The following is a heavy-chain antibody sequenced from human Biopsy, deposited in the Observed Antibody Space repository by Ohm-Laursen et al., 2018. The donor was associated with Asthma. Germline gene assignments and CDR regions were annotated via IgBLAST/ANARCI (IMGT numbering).Heavy chain of an antibody. J-gene: IGHJ4*01. Sequence: SLRLSCAASGFSFDDCAMHWVRQAPGKGLEWVSSIRWNSGNIDYADSVKGRFTISRDNAKNSLYLQMQSLRPEDTAFYYCAKSADYYDSTDYLDFWGRGTLVTVSS. CDR2: IRWNSGNI. CDR3: AKSADYYDSTDYLDF. V-gene: IGHV3-9*01. D-gene: IGHD3-22*01. CDR1: GFSFDDCA.